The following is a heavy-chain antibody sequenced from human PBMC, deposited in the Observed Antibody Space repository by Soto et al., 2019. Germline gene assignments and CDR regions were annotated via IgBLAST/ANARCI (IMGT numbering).Heavy chain of an antibody. Sequence: QVQLVQSGAEVKKPGSSVKVSCKASGGTFSSYAISWVRQAPGQGLEWMGGIIPIFGTANYAQKFQGRVTITADESTSTAYMELSSLRSEDTAVYYCARDHGDYDYVWDPPVGWFNPWGQGTLVTVSS. CDR3: ARDHGDYDYVWDPPVGWFNP. CDR2: IIPIFGTA. D-gene: IGHD3-16*01. V-gene: IGHV1-69*01. J-gene: IGHJ5*02. CDR1: GGTFSSYA.